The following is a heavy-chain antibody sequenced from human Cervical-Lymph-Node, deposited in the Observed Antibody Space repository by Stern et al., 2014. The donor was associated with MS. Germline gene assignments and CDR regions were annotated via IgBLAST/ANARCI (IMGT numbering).Heavy chain of an antibody. V-gene: IGHV3-33*01. CDR2: IWYDGRNK. CDR3: ARSSSPSPYYYYGMDV. Sequence: VQLVESGGGVVQPGRSLRLSCAASGFTFSSYGMHWVRQAPGKGLEGVAVIWYDGRNKYYADSVKGRFTISRDNSKNTLYLQMNSLRAEDTAVYYCARSSSPSPYYYYGMDVWGQGTTVTVSS. J-gene: IGHJ6*02. D-gene: IGHD6-13*01. CDR1: GFTFSSYG.